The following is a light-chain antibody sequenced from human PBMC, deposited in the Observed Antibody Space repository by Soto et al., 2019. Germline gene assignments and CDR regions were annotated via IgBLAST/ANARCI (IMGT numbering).Light chain of an antibody. Sequence: DYQMTQSPSSLSASVGDRVTITCRASQRISNYLNWYQQRPGKAPKLLMHSAATLQSGVPPRFSGSGSGTDFTLTISSLQPEDFATYFCQHTYSAPWTFGQGTKVEIK. V-gene: IGKV1-39*01. CDR2: SAA. CDR1: QRISNY. J-gene: IGKJ1*01. CDR3: QHTYSAPWT.